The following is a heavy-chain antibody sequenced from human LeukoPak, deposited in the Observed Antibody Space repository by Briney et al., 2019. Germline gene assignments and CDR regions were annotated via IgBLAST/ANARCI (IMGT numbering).Heavy chain of an antibody. Sequence: GRSLRLSCAASGFTFSSYAMHWVRLAPGKGLEWVAVISYDGSNKYYADSVKGRFTISRDNSKNTLYLQMNSLRAEDTAVYYCARASKAAYCSGGSCYHFDYWGQGTLVTVSS. CDR1: GFTFSSYA. CDR2: ISYDGSNK. D-gene: IGHD2-15*01. CDR3: ARASKAAYCSGGSCYHFDY. J-gene: IGHJ4*02. V-gene: IGHV3-30*04.